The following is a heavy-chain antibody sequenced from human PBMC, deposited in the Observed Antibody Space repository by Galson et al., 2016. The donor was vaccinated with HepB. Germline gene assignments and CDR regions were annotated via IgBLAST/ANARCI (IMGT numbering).Heavy chain of an antibody. CDR3: ARGAWYGSTETGY. Sequence: SLRLSCAASGFIFSSYWMNWVRQAPGKGLEWVADIKQDGSEKYYVDSVEGRFTVSRDNAKNSLYLQMNSLTAEDTAVYYCARGAWYGSTETGYWGQGTLVTVSS. J-gene: IGHJ4*02. CDR2: IKQDGSEK. V-gene: IGHV3-7*01. CDR1: GFIFSSYW. D-gene: IGHD3-10*01.